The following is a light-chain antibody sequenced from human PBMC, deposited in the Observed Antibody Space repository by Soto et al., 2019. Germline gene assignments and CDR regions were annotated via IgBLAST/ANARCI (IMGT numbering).Light chain of an antibody. CDR2: EVS. V-gene: IGLV2-14*01. CDR1: SSDVGGYNY. J-gene: IGLJ2*01. Sequence: QSALTQPASVSGSPGQSITISCTGTSSDVGGYNYVSWYQQHPGKAPKLMIYEVSNRPSGVSNRFSDSKSGNTASLTLSGLQAEDEADYYCRSYTASSTLVVFGGGTKVTVL. CDR3: RSYTASSTLVV.